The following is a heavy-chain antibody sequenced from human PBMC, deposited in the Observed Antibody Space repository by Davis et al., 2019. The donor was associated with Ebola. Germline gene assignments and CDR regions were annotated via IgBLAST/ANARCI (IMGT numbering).Heavy chain of an antibody. D-gene: IGHD6-13*01. CDR3: AKDLDSGYSSIVGY. V-gene: IGHV3-23*01. CDR1: GFTFSSYA. Sequence: PGGSLRLSCAASGFTFSSYAMSWVRQAPGKGLEWVSAISGSGGSTYYADSVKGRFTISRDNSKNTLYLQMNSLRAEDTAVYYCAKDLDSGYSSIVGYWGQGTLVTVSS. CDR2: ISGSGGST. J-gene: IGHJ4*02.